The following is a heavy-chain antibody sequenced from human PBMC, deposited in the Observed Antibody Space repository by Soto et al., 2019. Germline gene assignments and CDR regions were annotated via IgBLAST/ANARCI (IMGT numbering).Heavy chain of an antibody. CDR3: ARFGGWYSAFDY. CDR2: IYYSGST. Sequence: ASETLSLTCTVSGGSISSYYWSWIRQPPGKGLEWIAYIYYSGSTNYNPSLKSRVTISVDTSKNEFSLKLHSVTAADTAVYYCARFGGWYSAFDYWGQGTPVTSPQ. V-gene: IGHV4-59*01. CDR1: GGSISSYY. D-gene: IGHD6-19*01. J-gene: IGHJ4*02.